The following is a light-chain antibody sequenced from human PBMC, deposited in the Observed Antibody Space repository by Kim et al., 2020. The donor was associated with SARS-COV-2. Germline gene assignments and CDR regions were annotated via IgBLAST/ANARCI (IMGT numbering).Light chain of an antibody. Sequence: VGDRVTITCQASQDISNYLNWYQQKPGKAPKLLIYDASNLETGVPSRFSGSGSGTDFTFTISSLQPEDIATYYCQQYDNLPRRLTFGGGTKVDIK. CDR1: QDISNY. J-gene: IGKJ4*01. V-gene: IGKV1-33*01. CDR3: QQYDNLPRRLT. CDR2: DAS.